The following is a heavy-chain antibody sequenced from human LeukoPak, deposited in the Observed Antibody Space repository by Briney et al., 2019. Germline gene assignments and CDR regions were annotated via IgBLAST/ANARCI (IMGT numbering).Heavy chain of an antibody. CDR1: GFTFSRYA. V-gene: IGHV3-33*01. CDR3: ATDPRSSGYSPDY. CDR2: IWYEGSKK. D-gene: IGHD3-22*01. J-gene: IGHJ4*02. Sequence: GGSLRLSCGACGFTFSRYAMHWVRQAPGKGLERGAVIWYEGSKKNYGDSVKGRFTISIANSKNTLYLQMNSLRVEDTAVYYCATDPRSSGYSPDYWGQGTLVTVSS.